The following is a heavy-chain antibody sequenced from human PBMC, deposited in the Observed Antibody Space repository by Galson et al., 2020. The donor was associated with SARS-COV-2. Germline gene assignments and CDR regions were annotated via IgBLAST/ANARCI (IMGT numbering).Heavy chain of an antibody. V-gene: IGHV1-8*01. CDR2: MNPNSGNT. D-gene: IGHD6-13*01. J-gene: IGHJ6*03. CDR3: ARGSTSAAGIYYYYYMDV. CDR1: GYTFTSYD. Sequence: ASVKVSCKASGYTFTSYDINWVRQATGQGLEWMGWMNPNSGNTGYAQKFQGRVTMTRNTSISTAYMELSSLRSEDTAVYYCARGSTSAAGIYYYYYMDVWGKGTTVTGSS.